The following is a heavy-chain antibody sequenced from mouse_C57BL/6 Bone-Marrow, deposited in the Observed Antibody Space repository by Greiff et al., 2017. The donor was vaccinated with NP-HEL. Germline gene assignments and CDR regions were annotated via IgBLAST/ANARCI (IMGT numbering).Heavy chain of an antibody. CDR1: GYTFTSYG. J-gene: IGHJ4*01. D-gene: IGHD2-4*01. V-gene: IGHV1-81*01. CDR3: ARWGLRRNDAMDG. Sequence: VKLQQSGAELARPGASVKLSCKASGYTFTSYGISWVKQRTGQGLEWIGEIYPRSGNTYYNAKFKGTATLTADKSSSTAYMGLHGLTSEDSAFYFCARWGLRRNDAMDGWGQGTSVTVSS. CDR2: IYPRSGNT.